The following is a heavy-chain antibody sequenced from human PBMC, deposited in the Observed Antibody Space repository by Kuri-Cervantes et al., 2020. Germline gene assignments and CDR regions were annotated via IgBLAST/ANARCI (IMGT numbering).Heavy chain of an antibody. V-gene: IGHV4-39*07. D-gene: IGHD3-10*01. J-gene: IGHJ5*02. CDR3: ARTITMVRAAFDP. CDR1: GGSISSSSYY. CDR2: IYYSGST. Sequence: SETLSLTCTVSGGSISSSSYYWGWIRQPPGKGLEWIGSIYYSGSTYYNPSLKSRVTISVDTSKNQFSLKLSSVTAADTAVYYCARTITMVRAAFDPWGQGTLVTVSP.